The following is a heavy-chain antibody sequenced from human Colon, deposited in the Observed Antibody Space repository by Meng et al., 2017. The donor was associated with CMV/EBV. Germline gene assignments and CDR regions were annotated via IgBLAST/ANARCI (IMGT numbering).Heavy chain of an antibody. D-gene: IGHD6-13*01. CDR3: ARGWPPDF. Sequence: GGSLRLSCAASGFTFSSYSMNWVRQAPGKGLEWVSYISSSSSTIYYADSVKGRFTISRDNAKNSLYLQMNSLRAEDTAVYYCARGWPPDFWGQGTLVTVSS. J-gene: IGHJ1*01. V-gene: IGHV3-48*04. CDR1: GFTFSSYS. CDR2: ISSSSSTI.